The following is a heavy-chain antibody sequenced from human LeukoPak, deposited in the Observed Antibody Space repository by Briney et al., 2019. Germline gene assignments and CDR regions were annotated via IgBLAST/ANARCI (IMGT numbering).Heavy chain of an antibody. CDR1: GFTFSSYS. J-gene: IGHJ4*02. D-gene: IGHD1-1*01. CDR3: ARDREGWTDRGYFDF. Sequence: GGSLRLSCAASGFTFSSYSMNWVRQAPGKGLEWVAVIWYDGSNKYYADSVKGRFTISRDNSKNMLYLQMNSLRAEDTAMYYCARDREGWTDRGYFDFWGRGTVVTVAS. V-gene: IGHV3-33*08. CDR2: IWYDGSNK.